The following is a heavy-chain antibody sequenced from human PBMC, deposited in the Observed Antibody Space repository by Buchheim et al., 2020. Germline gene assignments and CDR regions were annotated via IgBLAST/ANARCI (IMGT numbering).Heavy chain of an antibody. Sequence: EVQLLDSGGGLVQPGGSLRLSCATSGFSFSSYAVSWVRKAPGKRLEWVSSISASGDSTYHADSVKGRFTLSRDTSTTTVSLQMNSLRAEDTAVYYCVKGTLPYCSGGICYPLDYWGQGTL. CDR3: VKGTLPYCSGGICYPLDY. CDR2: ISASGDST. D-gene: IGHD2-15*01. CDR1: GFSFSSYA. J-gene: IGHJ4*02. V-gene: IGHV3-23*01.